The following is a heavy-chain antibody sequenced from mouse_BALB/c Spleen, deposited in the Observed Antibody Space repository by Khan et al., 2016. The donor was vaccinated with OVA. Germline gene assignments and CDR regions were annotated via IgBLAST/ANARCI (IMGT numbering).Heavy chain of an antibody. CDR2: INPSNAYT. CDR3: AMYFHYYGSIGALDY. J-gene: IGHJ4*01. Sequence: QVQLQQSGAELARPGASVKMSCKASGYTFTSYSMHWIKQRPGQGLEWIGNINPSNAYTNYNQKFKDKATLTADKSSSTAYMQLSSLTSEDSAVSYFAMYFHYYGSIGALDYWGPGTSVTVSS. CDR1: GYTFTSYS. V-gene: IGHV1-4*01. D-gene: IGHD1-1*01.